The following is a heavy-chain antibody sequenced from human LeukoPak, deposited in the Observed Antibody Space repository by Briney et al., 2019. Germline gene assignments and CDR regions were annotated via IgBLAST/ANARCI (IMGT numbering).Heavy chain of an antibody. Sequence: PGGSLRLSCAASGFTFSSYAMSWVRQAPGKGLEWVSGISGSGDSTYYADSVKGRFTISRDNSKNTLYVQMNSLRAEDTAVYYCAKGSDYYGSVTSKKTDWGQGTLVTVSS. CDR3: AKGSDYYGSVTSKKTD. CDR1: GFTFSSYA. V-gene: IGHV3-23*01. D-gene: IGHD3-10*01. CDR2: ISGSGDST. J-gene: IGHJ4*02.